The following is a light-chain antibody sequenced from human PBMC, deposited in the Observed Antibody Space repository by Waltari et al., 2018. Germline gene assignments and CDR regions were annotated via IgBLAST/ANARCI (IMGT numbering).Light chain of an antibody. J-gene: IGKJ4*01. CDR3: LQALQSPLS. V-gene: IGKV2-28*01. CDR1: LSLLHINGYNY. CDR2: MGS. Sequence: DIVMTKSPLSLSVTPGEPASIPCRPPLSLLHINGYNYLDWYLQKPGQSPHLLIYMGSQLASGVPDRFSGNGSGTNFTLRISRVEAEDVGIYYCLQALQSPLSFGGGTKVEIK.